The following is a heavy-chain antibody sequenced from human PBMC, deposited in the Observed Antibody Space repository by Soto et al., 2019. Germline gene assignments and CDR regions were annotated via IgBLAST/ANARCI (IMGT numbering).Heavy chain of an antibody. CDR2: INHSGST. J-gene: IGHJ3*02. D-gene: IGHD2-2*01. V-gene: IGHV4-34*01. Sequence: SETLSLTCAVYGGSFSGYYWSWIRQPPGKGLEWIGEINHSGSTNYNPSLKSRVTISVDTPKNQFSLKLSSVTAADTAVYYCARVGLCSSTSCYAGVPDAFDIWGQGTMVTVSS. CDR1: GGSFSGYY. CDR3: ARVGLCSSTSCYAGVPDAFDI.